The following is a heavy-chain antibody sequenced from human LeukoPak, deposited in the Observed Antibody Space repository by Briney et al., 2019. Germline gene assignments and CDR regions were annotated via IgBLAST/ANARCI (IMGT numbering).Heavy chain of an antibody. V-gene: IGHV3-74*01. CDR1: GFTFSTYW. CDR3: ARDTYYYGTGFDY. Sequence: QPGGSLRLSCAASGFTFSTYWMHWVRQSPGKGLVWVSRINGDGSSTAYADSAKGRFTISRDNAENTLYLQMNSLRADDTAVYYCARDTYYYGTGFDYWGQGALVTVSS. D-gene: IGHD3-10*01. J-gene: IGHJ4*02. CDR2: INGDGSST.